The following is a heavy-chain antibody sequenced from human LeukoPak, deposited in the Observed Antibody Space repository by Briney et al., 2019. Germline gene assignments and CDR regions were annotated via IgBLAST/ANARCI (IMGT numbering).Heavy chain of an antibody. J-gene: IGHJ4*02. D-gene: IGHD3-22*01. CDR1: GGSISSYY. V-gene: IGHV4-59*08. CDR3: ARGAPDYYDSSGYYPPVRIPRTYPFDY. CDR2: IYYSGST. Sequence: KASETLSLTCTVSGGSISSYYWSWIRQPPGKGLEWIGYIYYSGSTNYNPSPKSRVTISVDTSKNQFSLKLSSVTAADTAVYYCARGAPDYYDSSGYYPPVRIPRTYPFDYWGQGTLVTVSS.